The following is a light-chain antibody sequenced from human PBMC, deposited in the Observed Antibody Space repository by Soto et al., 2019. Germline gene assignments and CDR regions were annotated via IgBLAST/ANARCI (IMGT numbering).Light chain of an antibody. CDR3: QQYGSSPGT. J-gene: IGKJ1*01. V-gene: IGKV3-20*01. CDR1: QTVSNN. CDR2: GAS. Sequence: IVMTQSPGTLSVSPGEGATLSCRASQTVSNNLAWYQQKPGQAPRLLIYGASTRATGIPARFSGSGSGTDFTLTIRRLEPDDFAVYYCQQYGSSPGTFGQGTKVDIK.